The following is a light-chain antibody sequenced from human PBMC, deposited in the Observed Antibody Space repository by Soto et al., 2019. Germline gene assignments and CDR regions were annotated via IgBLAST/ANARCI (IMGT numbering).Light chain of an antibody. CDR3: SSYTTSSTYV. J-gene: IGLJ1*01. V-gene: IGLV2-14*01. CDR1: SSDVGSYNY. CDR2: DVS. Sequence: HSALAQPASVSGFPGQSITISCTGTSSDVGSYNYVSWYQQHPGKAPKVMIYDVSNRPSGVSYRFSGSKSGNTASLTISGLQAEDEADYYCSSYTTSSTYVFGTGTKVTVL.